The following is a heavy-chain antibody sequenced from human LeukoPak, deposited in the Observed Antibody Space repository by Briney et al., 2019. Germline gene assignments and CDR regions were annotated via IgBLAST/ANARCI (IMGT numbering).Heavy chain of an antibody. D-gene: IGHD3-16*01. J-gene: IGHJ4*02. CDR2: ISTDGSST. CDR1: GFTVSSNY. V-gene: IGHV3-74*01. CDR3: ARGRAPSYGYFDY. Sequence: GGSLRLSCAASGFTVSSNYMSWVRQAPGKGLVWVSRISTDGSSTYSADSVKGRFTISRDNTKNTLYLQMNSLRAGDTAVYYCARGRAPSYGYFDYWGQGTLVTVSS.